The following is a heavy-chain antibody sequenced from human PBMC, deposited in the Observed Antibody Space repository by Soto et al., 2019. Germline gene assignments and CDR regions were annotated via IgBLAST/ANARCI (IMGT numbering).Heavy chain of an antibody. Sequence: EVQRLESGGGLVQPGGSLRLSCAASGFSLRSYAMSWVRQAPGKGPEWVSGITASGGKTYYADSVKGRFTISRDNSKNTLYLQMSSLRAEDTAVYFCAKDPNGDYVGAFDIWGQGTMVTVSS. J-gene: IGHJ3*02. CDR3: AKDPNGDYVGAFDI. CDR1: GFSLRSYA. D-gene: IGHD4-17*01. CDR2: ITASGGKT. V-gene: IGHV3-23*01.